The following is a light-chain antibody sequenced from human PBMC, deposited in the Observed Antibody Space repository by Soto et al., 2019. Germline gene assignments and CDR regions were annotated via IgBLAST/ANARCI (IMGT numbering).Light chain of an antibody. CDR1: QSVSSNY. CDR3: QQYVTSSPRT. J-gene: IGKJ1*01. CDR2: RAS. Sequence: EIVLTQSPGTLSLSPGERATLSCRASQSVSSNYVAWYQQKPGQTPKVLIYRASSRATGIPDRFSGSGSGTDFTLTISRLEPEDFAVYYCQQYVTSSPRTFGQGTRWISN. V-gene: IGKV3-20*01.